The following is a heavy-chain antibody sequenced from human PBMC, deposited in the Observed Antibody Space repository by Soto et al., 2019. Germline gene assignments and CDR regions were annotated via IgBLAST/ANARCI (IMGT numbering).Heavy chain of an antibody. CDR3: AKDYGVRGIMTNLFDS. D-gene: IGHD3-10*01. J-gene: IGHJ5*01. V-gene: IGHV3-23*01. CDR2: ISGSGDRT. Sequence: EVQLLESGGGLVQPGGSLRISCTASGFTFDNYAMAWVRQAPGKGLEWVAGISGSGDRTNYVDSVKGRFTISRDNSKNRVDLQVKSLRAEDTALYYCAKDYGVRGIMTNLFDSWGQWSLVAVSS. CDR1: GFTFDNYA.